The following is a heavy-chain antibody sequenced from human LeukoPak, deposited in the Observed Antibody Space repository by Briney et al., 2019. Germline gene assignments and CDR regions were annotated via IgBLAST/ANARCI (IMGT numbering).Heavy chain of an antibody. J-gene: IGHJ5*02. Sequence: RRSLRLSCAASGFTPSNYGTGWVRHTPQKVLEWVSTISDTGSSTYYADSVKGRFTVSRDNSRNTLYLQMNSLRPEETAVYYCAKGRVYDILGSDFDPWGQGTQVTVSS. V-gene: IGHV3-23*01. CDR1: GFTPSNYG. CDR2: ISDTGSST. D-gene: IGHD3-9*01. CDR3: AKGRVYDILGSDFDP.